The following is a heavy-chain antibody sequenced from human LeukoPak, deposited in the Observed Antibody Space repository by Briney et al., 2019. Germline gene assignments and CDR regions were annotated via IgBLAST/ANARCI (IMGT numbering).Heavy chain of an antibody. D-gene: IGHD2-21*02. J-gene: IGHJ4*02. CDR2: INNDGSTT. CDR1: GFTFSNYW. V-gene: IGHV3-74*01. CDR3: ARADGDCRSSDY. Sequence: GGSLRLSCAASGFTFSNYWMHWVRHAPGKGLVWVSHINNDGSTTDNADSVKGRFTISRDNAKNTLFLQMNSLRVEDTAVYYCARADGDCRSSDYWGQGTLVTVSS.